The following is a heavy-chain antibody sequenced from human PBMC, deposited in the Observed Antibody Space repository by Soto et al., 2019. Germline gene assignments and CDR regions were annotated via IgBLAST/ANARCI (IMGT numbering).Heavy chain of an antibody. CDR1: GGSISSGGSS. CDR3: ARGQVVAAQH. CDR2: IYHSGST. D-gene: IGHD2-15*01. J-gene: IGHJ4*02. V-gene: IGHV4-30-2*01. Sequence: QLQLQESGSGLVKPSQTLSLTCAVSGGSISSGGSSWSWIRQPPGKGLEWIGYIYHSGSTYYNPSLXRXVXIXXDRSKNQFSLKLSSVTAADTAVYYCARGQVVAAQHWGQGTLVTVSS.